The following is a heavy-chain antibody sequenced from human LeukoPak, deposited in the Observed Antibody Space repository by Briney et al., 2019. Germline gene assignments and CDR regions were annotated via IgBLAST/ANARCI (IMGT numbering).Heavy chain of an antibody. CDR3: AIWTSGNY. Sequence: GGSLRLSCADSQFTFNGSWVNWVRQAPGKGLEWVANMDPTGSQKRYVDSVKGRFTISKDNPGTSLYLDMHSLRAEDTAIYYCAIWTSGNYWGQGTLVTVSS. V-gene: IGHV3-7*01. CDR1: QFTFNGSW. D-gene: IGHD1-1*01. CDR2: MDPTGSQK. J-gene: IGHJ4*02.